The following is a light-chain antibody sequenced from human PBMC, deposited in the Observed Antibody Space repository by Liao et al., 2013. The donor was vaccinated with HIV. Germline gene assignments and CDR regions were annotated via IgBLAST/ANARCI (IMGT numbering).Light chain of an antibody. V-gene: IGLV3-1*01. J-gene: IGLJ1*01. CDR2: QDT. CDR3: QARDTTTSV. CDR1: KLGDKY. Sequence: SYELTQPPSVSVSPGQTASITCSGDKLGDKYVCWYQQKSGQSPVLVIYQDTRRPSGIPGRFSGSNSGNTATLTISGTQDVDEADYYCQARDTTTSVFGPGTKVTVL.